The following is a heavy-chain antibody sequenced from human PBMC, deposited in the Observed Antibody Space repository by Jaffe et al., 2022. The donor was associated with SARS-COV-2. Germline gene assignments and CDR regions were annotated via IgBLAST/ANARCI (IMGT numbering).Heavy chain of an antibody. D-gene: IGHD6-6*01. V-gene: IGHV3-23*01. Sequence: EVQLLESGGGLVQPGGSLRLSCAASGFTFSSYAMSWVRQAPGKGLEWVSAISGSGGSTYYADSVKGRFTISRDNSKNTLYLQMNSLRAEDTAVYYCAKDWTMSIAAPDWYFDLWGRGTLVTVSS. CDR2: ISGSGGST. CDR1: GFTFSSYA. CDR3: AKDWTMSIAAPDWYFDL. J-gene: IGHJ2*01.